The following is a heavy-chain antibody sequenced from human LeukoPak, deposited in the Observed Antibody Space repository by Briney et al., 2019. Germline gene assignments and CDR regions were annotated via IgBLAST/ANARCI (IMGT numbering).Heavy chain of an antibody. D-gene: IGHD3-22*01. CDR2: INHSGST. CDR1: GGSFSGYY. CDR3: ARAGGDSSGYYLIDY. V-gene: IGHV4-34*01. Sequence: PSETLSLTCAVYGGSFSGYYWSWIRQPPGKGLEWIGEINHSGSTNYNPSLKSRVTISVDKSKNQFSLKLSSVTAADTAVYYCARAGGDSSGYYLIDYWGQGTLVTVSS. J-gene: IGHJ4*02.